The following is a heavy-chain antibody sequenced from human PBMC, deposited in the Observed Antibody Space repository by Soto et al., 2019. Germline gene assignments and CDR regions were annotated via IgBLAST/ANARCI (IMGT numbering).Heavy chain of an antibody. V-gene: IGHV3-9*01. Sequence: SLKISCAASGFTFDDYAMHWVRQAPGKGLEWVSGISWNSGSIGYADSVKGRFTISRDNAKNSLYLQMNSLRAEDTALYYCARGSFASYYYYMDVWGKGTTVTVSS. CDR2: ISWNSGSI. J-gene: IGHJ6*03. CDR1: GFTFDDYA. D-gene: IGHD3-3*01. CDR3: ARGSFASYYYYMDV.